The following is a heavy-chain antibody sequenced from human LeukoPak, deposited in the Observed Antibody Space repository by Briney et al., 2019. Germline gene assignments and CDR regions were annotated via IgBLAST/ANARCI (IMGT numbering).Heavy chain of an antibody. CDR2: IKEDASET. CDR1: GLTFSSSW. V-gene: IGHV3-7*01. CDR3: TRGSPLDY. D-gene: IGHD1-26*01. Sequence: GGSLRLSCAASGLTFSSSWMTWVRQAPGKGLEWVANIKEDASETNYVGSAMGRFAISRDNAKNTLHLQMNSLRVEDTAIYYCTRGSPLDYWGQGTQVTVSS. J-gene: IGHJ4*02.